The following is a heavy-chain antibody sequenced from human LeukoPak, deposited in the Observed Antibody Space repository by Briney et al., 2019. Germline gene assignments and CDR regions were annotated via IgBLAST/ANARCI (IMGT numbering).Heavy chain of an antibody. D-gene: IGHD3-9*01. J-gene: IGHJ3*02. CDR3: ARASSKQLAGYLPDGFDI. CDR1: GFTFSSYS. V-gene: IGHV3-21*01. CDR2: ISSSGTYV. Sequence: GRSLRLSCAASGFTFSSYSMNWVRQAPGKGLEWVSSISSSGTYVYYADSVKGRFTISRDNAKNSLSLQMNSLRADDAAVYYCARASSKQLAGYLPDGFDIWGQGTMDTVSS.